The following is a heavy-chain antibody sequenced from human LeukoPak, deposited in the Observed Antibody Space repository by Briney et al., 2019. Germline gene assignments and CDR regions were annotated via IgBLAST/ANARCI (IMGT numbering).Heavy chain of an antibody. D-gene: IGHD3-10*01. J-gene: IGHJ5*02. Sequence: SETLSLTCTVSGGSISSSSYYWGWIRQPPGKGLEWIGSIYYSGSTNYNPSLKSRVTISVDTSKNQFSLKLSSVTAADTAVYYCTRRWFGLNNWFDPWGQGTLVTVSS. CDR1: GGSISSSSYY. CDR3: TRRWFGLNNWFDP. V-gene: IGHV4-39*07. CDR2: IYYSGST.